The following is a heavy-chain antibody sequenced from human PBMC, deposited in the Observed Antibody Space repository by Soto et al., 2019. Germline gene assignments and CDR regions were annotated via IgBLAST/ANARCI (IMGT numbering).Heavy chain of an antibody. CDR2: IWYDGSNK. CDR1: GFTFSSYX. CDR3: ARGYYYDSSGYYYPVYTNYYYYGMDV. Sequence: GGSLRLSCAASGFTFSSYXMHXVRQAPGKGLEWVAVIWYDGSNKYYADSVKGRFTISRDNSKNTLYLQMNSLRAEDTAVYYCARGYYYDSSGYYYPVYTNYYYYGMDVWGQGTTVTVSS. V-gene: IGHV3-33*01. D-gene: IGHD3-22*01. J-gene: IGHJ6*02.